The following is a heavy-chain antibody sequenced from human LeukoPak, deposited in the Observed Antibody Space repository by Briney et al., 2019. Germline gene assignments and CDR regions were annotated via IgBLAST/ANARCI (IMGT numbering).Heavy chain of an antibody. CDR1: GFTFSSYS. V-gene: IGHV3-21*01. J-gene: IGHJ4*02. Sequence: PGGSLRLSCAASGFTFSSYSMNWVRQAPGKGLEWVSSISGSSGYIYYADSVKGRFTISRDNAKNTLYLQMNSLRAEDTAVYYCARGLGYCSSTSCSDFDYWGQGTLVTVSS. D-gene: IGHD2-2*01. CDR3: ARGLGYCSSTSCSDFDY. CDR2: ISGSSGYI.